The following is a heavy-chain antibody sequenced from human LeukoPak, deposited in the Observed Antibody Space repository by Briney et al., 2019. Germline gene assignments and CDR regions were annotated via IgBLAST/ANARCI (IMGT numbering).Heavy chain of an antibody. CDR2: ISGRGGST. V-gene: IGHV3-23*01. J-gene: IGHJ4*02. CDR1: GFTFSSYA. CDR3: AKDRESLSAYDILYYFDY. Sequence: GGSLRLSCAASGFTFSSYAMSWVRQAPGKGLERVSAISGRGGSTYYADSVKGRFTISRDNSKNTLYLQMNSLRAEDTAVYYCAKDRESLSAYDILYYFDYWGQGTLVTVSS. D-gene: IGHD3-9*01.